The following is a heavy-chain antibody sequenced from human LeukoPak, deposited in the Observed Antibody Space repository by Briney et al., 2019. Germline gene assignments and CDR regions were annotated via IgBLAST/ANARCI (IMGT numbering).Heavy chain of an antibody. CDR1: GGTFISYA. D-gene: IGHD1-7*01. V-gene: IGHV1-69*05. J-gene: IGHJ4*02. Sequence: ASVKVSCKASGGTFISYAISWVRQAPGQGLEWMGGIILIFGTANYAQKFQGRVTITTDESTSTAYMELSSLRSEDTAVYYCARDSIEYNWNYEGEYYFDYWGQGTLVTVSS. CDR3: ARDSIEYNWNYEGEYYFDY. CDR2: IILIFGTA.